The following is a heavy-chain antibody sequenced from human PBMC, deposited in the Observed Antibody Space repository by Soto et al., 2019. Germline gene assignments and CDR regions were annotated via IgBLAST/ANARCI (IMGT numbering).Heavy chain of an antibody. Sequence: EVRLLESGGGLVQPGGSLRLSCFASGFTFPNYAMSWVLQAPGKGLEWVSVVTGRASSTYYADSVEGRFTISRDNSRNTLFLQMNSLGAEDTAVYYCAKHLPSTKKQRLWADAFHSWGPGTMLTVSS. D-gene: IGHD6-25*01. V-gene: IGHV3-23*01. CDR3: AKHLPSTKKQRLWADAFHS. CDR1: GFTFPNYA. CDR2: VTGRASST. J-gene: IGHJ3*02.